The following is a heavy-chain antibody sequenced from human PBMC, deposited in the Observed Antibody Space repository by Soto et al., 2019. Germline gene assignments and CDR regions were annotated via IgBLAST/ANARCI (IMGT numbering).Heavy chain of an antibody. CDR3: ARVRILSGLFRTFDH. V-gene: IGHV5-51*01. Sequence: GESLKISCEDSVSRFTSYCIAWVRQMPGKGLKWMGIVYVDDSDTKYSPSLEGQVTISADKSLYSAYLQWTSLRASDTAMYYCARVRILSGLFRTFDHWGQGTKVTVSS. D-gene: IGHD3-10*01. CDR2: VYVDDSDT. J-gene: IGHJ4*02. CDR1: VSRFTSYC.